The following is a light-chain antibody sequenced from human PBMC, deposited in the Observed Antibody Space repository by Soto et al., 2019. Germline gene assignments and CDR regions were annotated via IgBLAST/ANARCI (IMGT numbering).Light chain of an antibody. V-gene: IGKV3-15*01. CDR3: QQYNNWPPIT. J-gene: IGKJ5*01. CDR2: GTS. CDR1: QSVSNN. Sequence: EIVVTQSPATLSVSPGERATLSCRASQSVSNNLAWYQQKPGQAPRLLIYGTSTRATGIPARFSGSGSGTEFTLTISSLEPEDFAVYYCQQYNNWPPITFGQGTRLEIK.